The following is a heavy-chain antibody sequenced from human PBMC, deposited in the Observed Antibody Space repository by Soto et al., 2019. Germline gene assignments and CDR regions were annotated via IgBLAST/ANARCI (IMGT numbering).Heavy chain of an antibody. Sequence: GASVKVSCKASGYTFTSYAMHWVRQAPGQRLEWMGWINAGNGNTKYSQKFQGRVTITRDTSASTAYMELSSLRSEDTAAYYCARGLDSSGYYYLYFQHWGQGTLVTVSS. V-gene: IGHV1-3*01. CDR2: INAGNGNT. CDR3: ARGLDSSGYYYLYFQH. D-gene: IGHD3-22*01. CDR1: GYTFTSYA. J-gene: IGHJ1*01.